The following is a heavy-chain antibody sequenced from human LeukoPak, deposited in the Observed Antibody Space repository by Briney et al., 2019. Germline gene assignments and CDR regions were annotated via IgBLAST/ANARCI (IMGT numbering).Heavy chain of an antibody. CDR1: GFTFSTYA. CDR2: ISYDGSNT. CDR3: AKTQDSYGYRSGPNWFDP. V-gene: IGHV3-30-3*02. D-gene: IGHD5-18*01. J-gene: IGHJ5*02. Sequence: GGSLGLSCAASGFTFSTYAMHWVRQAPGKGLEWVAVISYDGSNTYSADSVKGRFTISRDNSKNTLYLQMNSLRGEDTAVYYCAKTQDSYGYRSGPNWFDPWGQGTLVTVSS.